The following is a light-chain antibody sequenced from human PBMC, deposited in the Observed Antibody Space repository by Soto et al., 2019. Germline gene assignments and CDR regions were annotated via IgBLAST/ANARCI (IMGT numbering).Light chain of an antibody. CDR1: SGFVGSFSL. J-gene: IGLJ1*01. CDR2: EGH. Sequence: QSVLAQPTYVSGSPGQSITISCTGTSGFVGSFSLVSWYQQHPGKAPKVMISEGHRRPSGVPDRFSGSTSVNSASLTISGLQAHEEADYSCCLYIGATTYVFGTGTKVTVL. CDR3: CLYIGATTYV. V-gene: IGLV2-23*01.